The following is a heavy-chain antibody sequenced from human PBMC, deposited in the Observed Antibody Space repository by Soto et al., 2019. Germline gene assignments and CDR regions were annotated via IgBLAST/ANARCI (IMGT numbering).Heavy chain of an antibody. Sequence: QVQLQESGPGLVKPSETLSLTCTVSGGSISSYYWSWIRQPPGKGLEWIGYIYYSGSTNYNPSLKSRVTISVDPSKNQFSLKLSSVTAADTAVYYCARQADASVTTTHYYYYYMDVWGKGTTVTVSS. CDR1: GGSISSYY. CDR3: ARQADASVTTTHYYYYYMDV. J-gene: IGHJ6*03. V-gene: IGHV4-59*08. D-gene: IGHD4-17*01. CDR2: IYYSGST.